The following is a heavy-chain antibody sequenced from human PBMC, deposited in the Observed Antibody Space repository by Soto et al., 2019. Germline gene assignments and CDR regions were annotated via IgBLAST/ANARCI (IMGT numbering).Heavy chain of an antibody. Sequence: EVQLLESGGGLVQPGGSLRLSCAASGFTVSSKYMSWVRQAPGKGLEWVSLIQSGGSTYYAASVKGRFTISTSKSENNLLLTMNSLRIEHRAVYNCARDDAHYRRGMCAAVPMDVWGKGTTVTVSA. CDR3: ARDDAHYRRGMCAAVPMDV. CDR1: GFTVSSKY. D-gene: IGHD2-15*01. CDR2: IQSGGST. V-gene: IGHV3-66*01. J-gene: IGHJ6*04.